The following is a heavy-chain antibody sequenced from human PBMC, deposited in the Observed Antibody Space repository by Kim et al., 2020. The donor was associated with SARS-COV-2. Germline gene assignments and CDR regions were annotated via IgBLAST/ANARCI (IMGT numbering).Heavy chain of an antibody. CDR2: ISGSGGST. CDR1: GFTFSSYA. V-gene: IGHV3-23*01. Sequence: GGSLRLSCAASGFTFSSYAMSWVRQAPGKGLEWVSAISGSGGSTYYADSVKGRFTISRDNSKNTLYLQMNSLRAEDTAVYYCAKFEIMTYFDWLGGGWFDYWGQGTLVTVSS. CDR3: AKFEIMTYFDWLGGGWFDY. D-gene: IGHD3-9*01. J-gene: IGHJ4*02.